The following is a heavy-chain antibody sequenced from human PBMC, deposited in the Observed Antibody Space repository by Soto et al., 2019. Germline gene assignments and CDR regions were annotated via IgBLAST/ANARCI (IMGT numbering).Heavy chain of an antibody. CDR1: GYSFTSYW. D-gene: IGHD6-13*01. V-gene: IGHV5-10-1*01. CDR3: ARGRSSYPGWFDP. J-gene: IGHJ5*02. CDR2: FDPSNSYT. Sequence: GASLKISSKGSGYSFTSYWLSWVRQMPGKDLAWMGSFDPSNSYTNNSPSFQCHVTISADKTISTAHLQWSSRKASDTAMYYSARGRSSYPGWFDPWGQGTLVTVSS.